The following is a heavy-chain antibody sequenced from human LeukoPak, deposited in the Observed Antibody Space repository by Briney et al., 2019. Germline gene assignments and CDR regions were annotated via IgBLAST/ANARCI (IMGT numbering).Heavy chain of an antibody. V-gene: IGHV4-39*07. CDR2: IYYSGST. CDR3: ASDYIPTNDAFDI. Sequence: SETLSLTCTVSGGSISSSSYYWGWIRQPPGKGLEWIGSIYYSGSTYYNPSLKSRVTISVDTSKNQFSLKLSSVTAADTAVYYCASDYIPTNDAFDIWGQGTMVTVSS. CDR1: GGSISSSSYY. D-gene: IGHD2-2*01. J-gene: IGHJ3*02.